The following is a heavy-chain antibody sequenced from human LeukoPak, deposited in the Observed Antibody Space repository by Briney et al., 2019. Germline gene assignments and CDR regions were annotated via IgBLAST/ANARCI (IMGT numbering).Heavy chain of an antibody. D-gene: IGHD2-21*01. CDR2: IKSKTDGGTT. J-gene: IGHJ3*02. Sequence: GGSLRLSCAASGFTFSNAWMSWVRQAPGKGLEWVGRIKSKTDGGTTDYAAPVKGRFTISRDDSKNTLYLQMNSLKTEDTAVYYCTTVHPVVGDAFDIWGQGTMVTVSS. CDR3: TTVHPVVGDAFDI. CDR1: GFTFSNAW. V-gene: IGHV3-15*01.